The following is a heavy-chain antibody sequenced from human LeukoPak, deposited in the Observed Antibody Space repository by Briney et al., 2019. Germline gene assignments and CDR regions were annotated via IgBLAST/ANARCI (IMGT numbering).Heavy chain of an antibody. J-gene: IGHJ5*02. Sequence: PSETLSLTCAVYGGSFSGYYWSWIRQPPGKGLEWIGEINHSGSTNYNPSLKSRVTISVDTSKNQFSLKLSSVTAADTAVYYCARARATTWLLYNWFDPWGQGTLVTVSS. D-gene: IGHD1-14*01. V-gene: IGHV4-34*01. CDR3: ARARATTWLLYNWFDP. CDR2: INHSGST. CDR1: GGSFSGYY.